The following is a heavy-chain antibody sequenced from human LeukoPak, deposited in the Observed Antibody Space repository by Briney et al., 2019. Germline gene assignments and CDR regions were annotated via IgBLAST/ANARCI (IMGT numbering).Heavy chain of an antibody. CDR1: GFAFSDYY. V-gene: IGHV3-11*06. J-gene: IGHJ4*02. CDR2: ISSSSSYT. CDR3: ARDSPWSVRYFDY. D-gene: IGHD2-8*01. Sequence: PGGSLRLSCAASGFAFSDYYMSWVRQAPGKGLEWVSYISSSSSYTNYADSVKGRFTISRDNAKNSLYLQMNSLRAEDTAVYYCARDSPWSVRYFDYWGQGTLVTVSS.